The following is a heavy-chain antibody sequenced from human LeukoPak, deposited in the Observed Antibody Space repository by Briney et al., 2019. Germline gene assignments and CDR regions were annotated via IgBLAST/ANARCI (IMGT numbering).Heavy chain of an antibody. V-gene: IGHV4-59*01. J-gene: IGHJ2*01. CDR3: ARGGYSSSFGRYFDL. CDR2: IYYSGST. CDR1: GASISSYY. D-gene: IGHD6-6*01. Sequence: SETLSLTCTVSGASISSYYWSWIRQPPGKGLEWIGYIYYSGSTNYNPSLKSRVTISVDTSKNQFSLKLSSVTAADTAVYYCARGGYSSSFGRYFDLWGRGTLVTVSS.